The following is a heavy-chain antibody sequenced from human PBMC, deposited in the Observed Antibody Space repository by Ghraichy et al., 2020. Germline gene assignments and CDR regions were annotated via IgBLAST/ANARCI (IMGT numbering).Heavy chain of an antibody. V-gene: IGHV1-2*02. Sequence: ASVKVSCKASGYTFTGYYMHWVRQAPGQGLEWMGWINPNSGGTNYAQKFQGRVTMTRDTSISTAYMEMSRLTFDDTAVYYCARWRFITLVRGVISYWFDPWGQGTLVTVSS. D-gene: IGHD3-10*01. CDR3: ARWRFITLVRGVISYWFDP. J-gene: IGHJ5*02. CDR1: GYTFTGYY. CDR2: INPNSGGT.